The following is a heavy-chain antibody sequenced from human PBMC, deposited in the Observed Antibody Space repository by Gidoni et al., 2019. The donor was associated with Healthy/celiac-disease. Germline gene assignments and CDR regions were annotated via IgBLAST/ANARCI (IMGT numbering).Heavy chain of an antibody. D-gene: IGHD1-1*01. Sequence: EVQLVVSGGGSVHPGGSLRFSWSASGFTFSSYEMNWVRQAPGKGMEWVSYISSSGSTIYYADSVKGRFTISRDNAKNSLYLQMNSLRAEDTAVYYCARDMEGALAYFDYWGQGTLVTVSS. V-gene: IGHV3-48*03. CDR1: GFTFSSYE. J-gene: IGHJ4*02. CDR3: ARDMEGALAYFDY. CDR2: ISSSGSTI.